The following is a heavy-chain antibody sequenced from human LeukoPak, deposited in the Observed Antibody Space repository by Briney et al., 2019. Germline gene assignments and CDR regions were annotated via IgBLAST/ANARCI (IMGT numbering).Heavy chain of an antibody. CDR2: ISGSGGST. J-gene: IGHJ4*02. Sequence: GGSLRLSCAASGFTFRSYAMSWARQAPGKGLEWVSAISGSGGSTYYADSVKGRFTISRDNSKNTLYLQMNSLRAEDSAVYYCAKEGDDDYVDYWGQGTLVTVSS. D-gene: IGHD3-16*01. V-gene: IGHV3-23*01. CDR3: AKEGDDDYVDY. CDR1: GFTFRSYA.